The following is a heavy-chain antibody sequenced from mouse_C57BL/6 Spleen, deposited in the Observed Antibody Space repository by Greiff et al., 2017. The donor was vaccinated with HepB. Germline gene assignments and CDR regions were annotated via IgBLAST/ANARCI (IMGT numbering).Heavy chain of an antibody. CDR3: AREGRDYAMDY. J-gene: IGHJ4*01. D-gene: IGHD1-1*01. V-gene: IGHV3-6*01. Sequence: EVQLQESGPGLVKPSQSLSLTCSVTGYSITSGYYWNWIRQFPGNKLEWMGYISYDGSNNYNPSLKNRISITRDTSKNQFFLKLNSVTTEDTATYYGAREGRDYAMDYWGQGTSVTVSS. CDR2: ISYDGSN. CDR1: GYSITSGYY.